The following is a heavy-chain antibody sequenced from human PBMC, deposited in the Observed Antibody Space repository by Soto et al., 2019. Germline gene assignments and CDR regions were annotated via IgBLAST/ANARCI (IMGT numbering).Heavy chain of an antibody. Sequence: SETLSLTCTVSGGSISSGGYYWSWIRQHPGKGLEWIGYIYYSGSTYYNPSLKSRVTISVDTSKNQFSLKLSSVTAADTAVYYCARVAARVGVLYYYGMDVWGQGTTVTVSS. V-gene: IGHV4-31*03. CDR3: ARVAARVGVLYYYGMDV. D-gene: IGHD6-13*01. J-gene: IGHJ6*02. CDR2: IYYSGST. CDR1: GGSISSGGYY.